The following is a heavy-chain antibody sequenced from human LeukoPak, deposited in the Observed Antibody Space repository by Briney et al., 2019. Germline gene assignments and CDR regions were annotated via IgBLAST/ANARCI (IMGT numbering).Heavy chain of an antibody. CDR1: GFTFSSSW. Sequence: GALRLSCAASGFTFSSSWMSWVRQAPGKGLEWVTNIKPDGSEKYYVDSVKGRFTISRDNAKKSLFLQMNSLRAEDTALYYCARDTVGVTAYWGQGTLVTVSS. J-gene: IGHJ4*02. V-gene: IGHV3-7*01. CDR3: ARDTVGVTAY. D-gene: IGHD1-26*01. CDR2: IKPDGSEK.